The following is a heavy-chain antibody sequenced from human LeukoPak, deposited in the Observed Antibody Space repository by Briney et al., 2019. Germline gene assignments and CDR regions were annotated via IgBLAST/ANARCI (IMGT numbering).Heavy chain of an antibody. CDR3: ARNFITIFGVVGAFDI. D-gene: IGHD3-3*01. J-gene: IGHJ3*02. V-gene: IGHV1-69*05. CDR2: IIPIFGTA. CDR1: GGTFSSYA. Sequence: SVKVSRKASGGTFSSYAISWVRQAPGQGLEWMGGIIPIFGTANYAQKFQGRVTITTDESTSTAYMELSSLRSEDTAVYYCARNFITIFGVVGAFDIWGQGTMVTVSS.